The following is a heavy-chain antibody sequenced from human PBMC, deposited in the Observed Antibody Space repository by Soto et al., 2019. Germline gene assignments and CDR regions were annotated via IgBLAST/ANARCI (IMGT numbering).Heavy chain of an antibody. J-gene: IGHJ5*02. Sequence: TSETLSLTCTVSGGSISSSTYFWGWIRQPPGKGLEWIGSIYYSGSTYYNPSLKSRVTITRDVSTNTAYMELTSLRSEDTAVYYCAADLAPTDPYNWFEPWGQGTLVTVSS. D-gene: IGHD1-1*01. CDR3: AADLAPTDPYNWFEP. CDR2: IYYSGST. V-gene: IGHV4-39*07. CDR1: GGSISSSTYF.